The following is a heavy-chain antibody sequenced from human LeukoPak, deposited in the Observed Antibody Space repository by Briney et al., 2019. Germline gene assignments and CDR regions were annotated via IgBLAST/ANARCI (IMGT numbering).Heavy chain of an antibody. CDR1: GYTFTSYA. CDR3: ARDYYDSSGYYYVFAY. D-gene: IGHD3-22*01. J-gene: IGHJ4*02. Sequence: ASVKVSCKTSGYTFTSYAISWVRQAPGQGLECMGWISTYTGNTDYAQKLQGRVTMTTDTSTSTAYMELRSLRSDDTAVYYCARDYYDSSGYYYVFAYWGQGTLVTVSS. CDR2: ISTYTGNT. V-gene: IGHV1-18*01.